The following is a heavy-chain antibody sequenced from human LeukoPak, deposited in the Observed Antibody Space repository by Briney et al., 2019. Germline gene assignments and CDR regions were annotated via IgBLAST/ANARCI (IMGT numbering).Heavy chain of an antibody. V-gene: IGHV3-7*01. D-gene: IGHD6-6*01. CDR2: IKQDGSEK. Sequence: GGSLRLSCAASGFTFSSYWMSWVRQAPGKGLEWVANIKQDGSEKYYVDSVKGRFTISRDNAKNSLYLQMNSLRAEDTAVYYCARTDSSSLNNWFDPWGQGTLVTVSS. J-gene: IGHJ5*02. CDR1: GFTFSSYW. CDR3: ARTDSSSLNNWFDP.